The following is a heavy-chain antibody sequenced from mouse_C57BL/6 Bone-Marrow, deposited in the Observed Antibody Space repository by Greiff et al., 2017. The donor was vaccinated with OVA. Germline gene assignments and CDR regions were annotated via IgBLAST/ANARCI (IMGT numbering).Heavy chain of an antibody. V-gene: IGHV1-52*01. D-gene: IGHD1-3*01. Sequence: VQLKQPGAELVRPGSSVKLSCKASGYTFTSYWMHWVKQRPIQGLEWIGNIDPSDSETHYNQKFKDKATLTVDKSSSTAYMQLSSLTSEDSAVYYCARGSGSYFDYWGKGTTLTVSS. CDR1: GYTFTSYW. J-gene: IGHJ2*01. CDR3: ARGSGSYFDY. CDR2: IDPSDSET.